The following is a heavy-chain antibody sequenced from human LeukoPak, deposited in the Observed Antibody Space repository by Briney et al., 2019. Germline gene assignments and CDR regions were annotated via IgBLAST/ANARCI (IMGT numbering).Heavy chain of an antibody. CDR2: IYTSGST. CDR1: GGSISSGSYY. J-gene: IGHJ4*02. Sequence: PSETLSLTCTVSGGSISSGSYYWSWIRQPAGKGLEWIGRIYTSGSTNYNPSLKSRVTISVDTSKNQFSLKLSSVTAADTAVYYCARVHGYSVGIYYFDFWGQGTLVTVSS. CDR3: ARVHGYSVGIYYFDF. D-gene: IGHD5/OR15-5a*01. V-gene: IGHV4-61*02.